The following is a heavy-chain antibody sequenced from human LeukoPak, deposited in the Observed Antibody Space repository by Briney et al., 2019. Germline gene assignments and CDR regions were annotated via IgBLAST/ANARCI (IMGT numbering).Heavy chain of an antibody. Sequence: ASVKVSCKASGYTFTSYDINWVRQATGQGLEWMGWISAYNGNTNYAQELQGRVTMTTDTSTSTAYMELRSLRSDDTAVYYCARDFYGFPYMDVWGKGTTVTVSS. CDR1: GYTFTSYD. CDR2: ISAYNGNT. CDR3: ARDFYGFPYMDV. V-gene: IGHV1-18*01. D-gene: IGHD3-10*01. J-gene: IGHJ6*03.